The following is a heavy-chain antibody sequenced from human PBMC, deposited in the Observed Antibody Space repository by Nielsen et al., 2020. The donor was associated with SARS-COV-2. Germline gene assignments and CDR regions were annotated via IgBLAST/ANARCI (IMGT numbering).Heavy chain of an antibody. D-gene: IGHD3-10*01. CDR3: ARGTYSRFDD. Sequence: SCAASGFPFMRYAMSWVRQAPGKGLEWIGYIYYSGDTNYNPSLRSRVTISVDTSKNQFSLRLNSVTAADTAVYYCARGTYSRFDDWGQGTLLTVSS. CDR1: GFPFMRYA. CDR2: IYYSGDT. J-gene: IGHJ4*02. V-gene: IGHV4-59*01.